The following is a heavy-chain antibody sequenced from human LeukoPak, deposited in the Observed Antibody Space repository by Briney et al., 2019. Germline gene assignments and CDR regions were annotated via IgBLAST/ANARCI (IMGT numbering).Heavy chain of an antibody. CDR2: IYHSGST. Sequence: SETLSLTCAVSGGPISSSNWWSWVRQPPGKGLEWIGEIYHSGSTNYNPSLKSRVTISVDKSKNQFSLKLSSVTAADTAVYYCARDGSGWDTNFDYWGQGTLVTVSS. V-gene: IGHV4-4*02. J-gene: IGHJ4*02. CDR1: GGPISSSNW. D-gene: IGHD6-19*01. CDR3: ARDGSGWDTNFDY.